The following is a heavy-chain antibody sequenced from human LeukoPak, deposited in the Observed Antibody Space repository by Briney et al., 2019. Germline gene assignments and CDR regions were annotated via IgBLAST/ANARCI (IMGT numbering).Heavy chain of an antibody. V-gene: IGHV1-18*01. CDR3: ARDYEYDSSGSPFDY. J-gene: IGHJ4*02. D-gene: IGHD3-22*01. CDR1: GYTFSGYG. CDR2: MTPYNGNT. Sequence: ASVKVSCKASGYTFSGYGISWVRQAPGQGLEWMGWMTPYNGNTNYAQKFQGRITVTTDTSTNTAYMELRSLRTDDTAVYYCARDYEYDSSGSPFDYWGQGTLVTVSS.